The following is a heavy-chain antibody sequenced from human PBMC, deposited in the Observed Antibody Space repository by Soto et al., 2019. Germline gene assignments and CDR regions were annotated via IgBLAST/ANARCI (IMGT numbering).Heavy chain of an antibody. CDR3: ARDTSQRFLDRPHEFAP. V-gene: IGHV3-64*01. J-gene: IGHJ5*02. CDR1: GGTFSSYA. CDR2: ISSNGGST. D-gene: IGHD3-3*01. Sequence: GGSRRLSCAASGGTFSSYAMHWVRQAPGKGLEYVSAISSNGGSTYYANSVKGRFTISRDNSKNTLYLQMGSLRAEDMAVYYCARDTSQRFLDRPHEFAPSGQGTLVTVSA.